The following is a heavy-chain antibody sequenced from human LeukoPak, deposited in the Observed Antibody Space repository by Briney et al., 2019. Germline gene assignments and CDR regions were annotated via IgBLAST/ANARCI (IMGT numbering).Heavy chain of an antibody. Sequence: PGGSLRLSCAASGFTFSSYAXXXXXXXXXXXXXXXXXXXXXGGSTYYADSVKGRFTISRDNSKNTLYLQMNSLRAVDTAVYYCAKERPNVLRYFDWSYYFDYWGQGTLVTVSS. CDR1: GFTFSSYA. V-gene: IGHV3-23*01. D-gene: IGHD3-9*01. CDR3: AKERPNVLRYFDWSYYFDY. CDR2: XXXXGGST. J-gene: IGHJ4*02.